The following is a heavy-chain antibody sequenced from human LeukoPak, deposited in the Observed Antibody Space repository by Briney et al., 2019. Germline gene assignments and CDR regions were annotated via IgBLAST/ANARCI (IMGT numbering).Heavy chain of an antibody. CDR2: IIPIVAIA. D-gene: IGHD7-27*01. Sequence: SVKVSCKSSGGTFNSYAIYWVRQAPGQGLECMGRIIPIVAIANYAQKFQGRVTITADKSTSTAYLELSSLRSEDTAVYFCARLLGISQLDVWGQGTTVTVFS. J-gene: IGHJ3*01. V-gene: IGHV1-69*04. CDR3: ARLLGISQLDV. CDR1: GGTFNSYA.